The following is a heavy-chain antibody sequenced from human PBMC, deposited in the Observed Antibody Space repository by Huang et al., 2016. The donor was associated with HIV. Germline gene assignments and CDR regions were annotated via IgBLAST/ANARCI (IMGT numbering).Heavy chain of an antibody. J-gene: IGHJ6*02. D-gene: IGHD3-3*01. V-gene: IGHV4-34*02. CDR2: VTDSVAA. CDR1: GGSFTGNY. Sequence: QMQLQQRGAGLLKPSETLSLTCGVSGGSFTGNYLTWIRQAPGKGLEWIGEVTDSVAANYNPALNGRVTISLDKSNRELSLNLRSVTAADTAVYYWARQWTILEWLLGLDVWGQGTTVSVSS. CDR3: ARQWTILEWLLGLDV.